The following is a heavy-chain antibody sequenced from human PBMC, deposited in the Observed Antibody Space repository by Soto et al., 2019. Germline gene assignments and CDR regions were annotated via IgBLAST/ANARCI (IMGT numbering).Heavy chain of an antibody. CDR3: ARCTPLVPADFDY. CDR2: ISYDGSNK. CDR1: GFTFSSYA. D-gene: IGHD2-2*01. J-gene: IGHJ4*02. V-gene: IGHV3-30-3*01. Sequence: QVQLVESGGGVVQPGRSLRLSCAASGFTFSSYAMHWVRQAPGKGLEWVAVISYDGSNKYYADSVKGRFTISRDNSKNTLYLQTNSLRAEDTAVYYCARCTPLVPADFDYWGQGTLVTVSS.